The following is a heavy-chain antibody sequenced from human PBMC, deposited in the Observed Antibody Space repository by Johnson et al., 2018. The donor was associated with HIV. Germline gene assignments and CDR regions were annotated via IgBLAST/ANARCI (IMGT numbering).Heavy chain of an antibody. V-gene: IGHV3-30-3*01. Sequence: QVQLVESGGGVVQPGRSLRLSCAASGFTFSRYPMHWIRQAPGEGLEWVALISDDGSSRYYADSVKGRFTISRDNSKNTVYLQMNSLRAEDTAVYYCARNRPVSYGYRGAFDFWGQGTMVTVAS. CDR1: GFTFSRYP. D-gene: IGHD5-18*01. CDR2: ISDDGSSR. J-gene: IGHJ3*01. CDR3: ARNRPVSYGYRGAFDF.